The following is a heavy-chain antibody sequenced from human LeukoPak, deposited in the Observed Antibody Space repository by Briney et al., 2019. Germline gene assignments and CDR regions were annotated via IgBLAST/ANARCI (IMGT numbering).Heavy chain of an antibody. Sequence: GGSLRLFCAASGFTFDDYTMHWVRQAPGKGLEWVSLISWDGGSTYYADSVKGRFTISRDNRKNSLYLQMNSLRTEDTALYYCAKDSGYDFSGWYFDLWGRGTLVTVSS. CDR2: ISWDGGST. D-gene: IGHD5-12*01. CDR3: AKDSGYDFSGWYFDL. V-gene: IGHV3-43*01. CDR1: GFTFDDYT. J-gene: IGHJ2*01.